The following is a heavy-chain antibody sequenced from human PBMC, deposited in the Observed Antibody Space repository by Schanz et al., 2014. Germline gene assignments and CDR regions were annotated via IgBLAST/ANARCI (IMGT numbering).Heavy chain of an antibody. Sequence: EVQLVESGGGLVQPGGSLRLSCAASGFSVGNKYMSWVRQAPGKGLEWVSAISGSGGSTYYADSVKGRFTISRDNAKNTLYLQMNSLRAEDTAVYYCARPALWFGDNCFDPWGQGTLVTVSS. V-gene: IGHV3-23*04. CDR3: ARPALWFGDNCFDP. CDR1: GFSVGNKY. CDR2: SGSGGST. D-gene: IGHD3-10*01. J-gene: IGHJ5*02.